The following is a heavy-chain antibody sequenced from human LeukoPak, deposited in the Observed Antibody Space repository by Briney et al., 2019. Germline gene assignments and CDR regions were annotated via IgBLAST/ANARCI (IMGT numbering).Heavy chain of an antibody. D-gene: IGHD3-22*01. J-gene: IGHJ4*02. CDR1: GFTFRSYW. CDR3: AKSAYYDASGYYREYYFDY. V-gene: IGHV3-23*01. Sequence: GGSLRLSCAASGFTFRSYWMSWVRQAPGKGLEWVSSISGSGGSTHYADSVKGRFTISRDKTKNTLYLQMNSLRAEDTAVYYCAKSAYYDASGYYREYYFDYWGQGTLVTVSS. CDR2: ISGSGGST.